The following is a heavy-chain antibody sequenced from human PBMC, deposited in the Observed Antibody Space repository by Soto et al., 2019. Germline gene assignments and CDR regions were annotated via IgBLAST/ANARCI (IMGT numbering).Heavy chain of an antibody. CDR2: IIPIFGTA. D-gene: IGHD1-7*01. Sequence: QVQLVQSGAEVKKPGSSVKVSCKASGGTFSSYAISWVRQAPGQGLEWMGGIIPIFGTANYAQKFQGRVTITADESTSTADMELSSLRSEDTAVYYCASHGITGTWVSWDGMDVWGQGTTVTVSS. CDR3: ASHGITGTWVSWDGMDV. J-gene: IGHJ6*02. V-gene: IGHV1-69*12. CDR1: GGTFSSYA.